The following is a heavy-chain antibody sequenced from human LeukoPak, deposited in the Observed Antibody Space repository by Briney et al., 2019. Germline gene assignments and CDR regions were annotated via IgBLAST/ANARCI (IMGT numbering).Heavy chain of an antibody. CDR3: ARPYGDYYFDY. D-gene: IGHD4-17*01. V-gene: IGHV3-30*03. J-gene: IGHJ4*02. CDR1: GFTFSSYG. Sequence: GGSLRLSCAASGFTFSSYGMHWVRQAPGKGLEWVAVISYDGTNKYYADSVKGRFTISRDNSKNTVYLQMNSLRAEDSAVYYRARPYGDYYFDYWGQGTLVTVSS. CDR2: ISYDGTNK.